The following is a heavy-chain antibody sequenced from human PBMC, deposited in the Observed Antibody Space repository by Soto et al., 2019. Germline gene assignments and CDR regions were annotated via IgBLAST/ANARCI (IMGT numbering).Heavy chain of an antibody. CDR3: AKDFPHNFAFDY. V-gene: IGHV3-30*18. CDR1: GFTFSSYG. J-gene: IGHJ4*02. CDR2: ISYDGSNK. Sequence: PGGSLRLSCAASGFTFSSYGMHWVRQAPGKGLEWVAVISYDGSNKYYADSVKGRFTISRDNSKNTLYLQMNSLRAEDTAVYYCAKDFPHNFAFDYWGQGTLVTVSS. D-gene: IGHD1-1*01.